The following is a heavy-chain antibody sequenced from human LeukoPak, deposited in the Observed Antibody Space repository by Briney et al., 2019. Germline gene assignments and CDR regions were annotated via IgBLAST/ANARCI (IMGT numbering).Heavy chain of an antibody. V-gene: IGHV1-69*13. Sequence: SVKVSCKASGGTFSSYAISWVRQAPGQGLEWMGGIIPIFGTANYAQKFQGRVTITADESTSTAYMELSSLRSEDTAVYYCARDRVTMVRGRVNWFDPWGQGTLVTVSS. D-gene: IGHD3-10*01. CDR3: ARDRVTMVRGRVNWFDP. CDR1: GGTFSSYA. CDR2: IIPIFGTA. J-gene: IGHJ5*02.